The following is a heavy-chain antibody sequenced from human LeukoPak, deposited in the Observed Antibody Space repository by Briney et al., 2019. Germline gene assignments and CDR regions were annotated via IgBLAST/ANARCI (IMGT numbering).Heavy chain of an antibody. CDR3: ARTGIDYGDYGLLDY. CDR1: GYTFTKYG. Sequence: GASVKVSCKASGYTFTKYGITWVRQAPGQGTEWVGWISAYNGHTESAQKFQGRVTMTTDTSTNTAYMELRSPRSDDTAVYYCARTGIDYGDYGLLDYWGQGSLVTVSS. J-gene: IGHJ4*02. CDR2: ISAYNGHT. V-gene: IGHV1-18*01. D-gene: IGHD4-17*01.